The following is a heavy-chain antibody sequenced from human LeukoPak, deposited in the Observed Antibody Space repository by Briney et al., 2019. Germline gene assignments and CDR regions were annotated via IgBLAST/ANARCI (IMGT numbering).Heavy chain of an antibody. CDR3: ARDTYSIAAARTTSRSGPPKYYYYGMDV. D-gene: IGHD6-13*01. V-gene: IGHV1-69*01. CDR2: IIPIFGTA. Sequence: GSSVKVSCKASGGTFSSYAISWVRQAPGQGLEWMGGIIPIFGTANYAQKFQGRVTITADESTSTAYMELSSLRSEDTAVYYCARDTYSIAAARTTSRSGPPKYYYYGMDVWGQGTTVTVSS. J-gene: IGHJ6*02. CDR1: GGTFSSYA.